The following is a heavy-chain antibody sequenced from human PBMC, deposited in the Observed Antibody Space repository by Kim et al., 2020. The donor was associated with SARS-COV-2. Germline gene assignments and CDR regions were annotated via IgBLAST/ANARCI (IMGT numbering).Heavy chain of an antibody. Sequence: SETLSLTCTVYGGSISSSSYYWGWIRQPPGKGLEGIGSIYYSGSNNHNPSLQSRVPISVDTSKNQLSLKLSSVTAADTAVYYCARDIRGALRGIVVVPAATFDPWGQGTLVTVSS. CDR1: GGSISSSSYY. CDR2: IYYSGSN. V-gene: IGHV4-39*02. D-gene: IGHD2-2*01. J-gene: IGHJ5*02. CDR3: ARDIRGALRGIVVVPAATFDP.